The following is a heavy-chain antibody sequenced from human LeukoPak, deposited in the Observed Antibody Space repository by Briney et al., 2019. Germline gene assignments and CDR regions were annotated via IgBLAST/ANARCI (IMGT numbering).Heavy chain of an antibody. CDR2: ISFDGSNK. CDR3: AAYHVSHSESGY. J-gene: IGHJ4*02. Sequence: GRSLRLSCAASGLTFSNYGMHWVRQAPGKGLEWVTEISFDGSNKHYVDSVKGRFTISRDNSKNTLYLQMNSLSAEDTAVYYCAAYHVSHSESGYWGQGTLVTVSS. V-gene: IGHV3-30*03. D-gene: IGHD1-14*01. CDR1: GLTFSNYG.